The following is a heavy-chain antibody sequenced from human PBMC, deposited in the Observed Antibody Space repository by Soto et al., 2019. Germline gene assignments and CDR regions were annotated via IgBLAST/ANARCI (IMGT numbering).Heavy chain of an antibody. V-gene: IGHV3-15*01. CDR3: TTGAWTSGGVFDS. J-gene: IGHJ4*02. CDR2: SKSKKDGETI. Sequence: EVQLVESGGGLVKPGGSLRLSCAASGFTFSNVWMIWVRQAPGKGLEWVGRSKSKKDGETIDYAAPVKGRFTISRDDSKNTLYLQMNSLKTEDTAVYFCTTGAWTSGGVFDSWGQGTLVTVSS. CDR1: GFTFSNVW. D-gene: IGHD2-15*01.